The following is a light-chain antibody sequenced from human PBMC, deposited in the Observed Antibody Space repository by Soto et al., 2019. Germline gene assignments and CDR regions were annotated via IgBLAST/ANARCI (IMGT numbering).Light chain of an antibody. J-gene: IGKJ1*01. CDR1: ESVSNNY. Sequence: EIVLTQSPGTLPLSPVERATLSCRASESVSNNYLAWYQQKPGQAPRLLIYGASNRATGIPDRFSVIGSGTDFTLTISRLQPEDFAVDDCQQYGSSGTFGQGTKVDIK. CDR3: QQYGSSGT. V-gene: IGKV3-20*01. CDR2: GAS.